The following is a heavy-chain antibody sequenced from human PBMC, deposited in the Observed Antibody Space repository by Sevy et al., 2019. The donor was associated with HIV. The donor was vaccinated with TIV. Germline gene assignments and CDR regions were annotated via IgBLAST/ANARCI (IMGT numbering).Heavy chain of an antibody. J-gene: IGHJ3*02. D-gene: IGHD3-22*01. CDR2: IFSGGGT. CDR3: ARGATFYSDSSGRVLSVLGAFDI. V-gene: IGHV3-53*01. Sequence: GGSLRLSCAASAFTVSSNYVSWVRQAPGKGLEWVSIIFSGGGTYYADSVQGRFTISRDNSKNMVYLQMNSLRAEDTAVFYCARGATFYSDSSGRVLSVLGAFDIWGRGTMVTVSS. CDR1: AFTVSSNY.